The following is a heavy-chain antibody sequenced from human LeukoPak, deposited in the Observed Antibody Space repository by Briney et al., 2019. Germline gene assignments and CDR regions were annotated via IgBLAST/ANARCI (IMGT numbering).Heavy chain of an antibody. J-gene: IGHJ6*02. CDR1: GGTFSTSA. D-gene: IGHD5-18*01. Sequence: SVRVSCKTSGGTFSTSAITWVRQAPGQGLEWVGRIIPVLNITTYAQRFQGRVTITADTSTSTVYMELSSPRSEEKAVYYCARDQGLTAPPPYGLDVWGQGTTVIVSS. V-gene: IGHV1-69*04. CDR3: ARDQGLTAPPPYGLDV. CDR2: IIPVLNIT.